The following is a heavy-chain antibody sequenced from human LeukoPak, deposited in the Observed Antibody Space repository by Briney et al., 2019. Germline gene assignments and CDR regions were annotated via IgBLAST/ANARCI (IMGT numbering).Heavy chain of an antibody. D-gene: IGHD6-6*01. Sequence: PSETLSLTCTVSGGSISSHYWSWIRQPPGKGLEWIGYIYYRGSTSYNPSPKSRVTISVDTSKNQFSLDLSSVTAADTAVYYCARDLISEYSRSHSHFDPWGQGTLVTVSS. J-gene: IGHJ5*02. CDR1: GGSISSHY. CDR3: ARDLISEYSRSHSHFDP. CDR2: IYYRGST. V-gene: IGHV4-59*11.